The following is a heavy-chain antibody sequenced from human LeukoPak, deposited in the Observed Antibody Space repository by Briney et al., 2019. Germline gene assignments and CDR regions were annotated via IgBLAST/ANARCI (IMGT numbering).Heavy chain of an antibody. CDR1: GFTFSRHG. D-gene: IGHD3-22*01. CDR3: ARVHYYDSSGYYA. Sequence: PGGSLRLSCAASGFTFSRHGMHWVRQAPGKGLEWVSSISSSSSYIYYADSVKGRFTISRDNAKNSLYLQMNSLRAEDTAVYYCARVHYYDSSGYYAWGQGTLVTVSS. CDR2: ISSSSSYI. V-gene: IGHV3-21*01. J-gene: IGHJ5*02.